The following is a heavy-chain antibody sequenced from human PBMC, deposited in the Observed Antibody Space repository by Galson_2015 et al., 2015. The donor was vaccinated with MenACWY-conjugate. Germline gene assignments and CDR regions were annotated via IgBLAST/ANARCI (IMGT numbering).Heavy chain of an antibody. CDR1: GFTFSSYA. Sequence: SLRLSCAASGFTFSSYAMSWVRQAPGKGLEWVSAISGSGGSTYYADSVKGRFTISRDNSKNTLYLQMNSLRAEDTAVYYCAKDLYSYGYFNAFDICSQGTMVTVAS. V-gene: IGHV3-23*01. CDR2: ISGSGGST. D-gene: IGHD5-18*01. CDR3: AKDLYSYGYFNAFDI. J-gene: IGHJ3*02.